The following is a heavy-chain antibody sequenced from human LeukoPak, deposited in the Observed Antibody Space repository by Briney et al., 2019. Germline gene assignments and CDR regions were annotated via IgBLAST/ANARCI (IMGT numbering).Heavy chain of an antibody. J-gene: IGHJ4*02. V-gene: IGHV4-39*01. Sequence: SETLSLTCTVSGGSFSNFFYWTWIRQPPGKGLEWIGSIYYTGSTYYNPSLNTRVTMSVDTSKNQFSLKLSSVTAADTAVYYCARRLKVTEHFDYWGQGTLVTVSS. D-gene: IGHD2-21*02. CDR2: IYYTGST. CDR1: GGSFSNFFY. CDR3: ARRLKVTEHFDY.